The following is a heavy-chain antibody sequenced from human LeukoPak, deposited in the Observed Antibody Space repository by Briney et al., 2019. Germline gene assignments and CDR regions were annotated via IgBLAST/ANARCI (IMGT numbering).Heavy chain of an antibody. D-gene: IGHD4-17*01. Sequence: GGSLRLSCAASGFTFSAYGVTWVRQAPGKGLEWVSSMGVSGDNVHYADSVKGRFAISRDNSRNTLYLQMNSLRAEDAAVYYCAKDPNGDYVGAFDTWGQGTMVIVSS. CDR3: AKDPNGDYVGAFDT. CDR1: GFTFSAYG. J-gene: IGHJ3*02. V-gene: IGHV3-23*01. CDR2: MGVSGDNV.